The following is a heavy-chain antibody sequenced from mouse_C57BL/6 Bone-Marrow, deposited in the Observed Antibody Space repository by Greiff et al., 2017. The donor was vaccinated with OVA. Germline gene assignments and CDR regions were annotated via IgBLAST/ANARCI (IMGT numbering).Heavy chain of an antibody. CDR2: IWGVGST. CDR1: GFSLTSYG. Sequence: VKLMESGPGLVAPSQSLSITCTVSGFSLTSYGVDWVRQSPGKGLEWLGVIWGVGSTNYNSALKSRLSISKDNSKSQVFLKMNSLQTDDTAMYYCASDQGRQLRLREFAYWGQGTLVTVSA. V-gene: IGHV2-6*01. CDR3: ASDQGRQLRLREFAY. D-gene: IGHD3-2*02. J-gene: IGHJ3*01.